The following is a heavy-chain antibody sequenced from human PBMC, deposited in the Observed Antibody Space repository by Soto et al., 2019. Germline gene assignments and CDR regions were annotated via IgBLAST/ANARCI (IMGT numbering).Heavy chain of an antibody. CDR2: IYYSGST. J-gene: IGHJ4*02. Sequence: PSETLSLTCTVSGGSISSYYWSWIRQPPGKGLEWIGYIYYSGSTNYNPSLKSRVTISVDTSKNQFSLKLSSVTAADTAVYYCARVIASGSYFFDYWGQGPLVTVSS. CDR1: GGSISSYY. CDR3: ARVIASGSYFFDY. D-gene: IGHD6-19*01. V-gene: IGHV4-59*01.